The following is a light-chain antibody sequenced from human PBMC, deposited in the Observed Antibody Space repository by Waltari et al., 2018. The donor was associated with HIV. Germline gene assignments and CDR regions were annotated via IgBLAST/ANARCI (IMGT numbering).Light chain of an antibody. Sequence: QSALTQSASVSGSPGQSITISCTGSSRDVGAYNLVSWSQQHPGKAPKLMMVEVTKRPLGVSDRFSGSRSGITASLTIAGLQAEDEGNYYCCSYTGAGVLFGGGTKLTGL. V-gene: IGLV2-23*02. CDR3: CSYTGAGVL. CDR1: SRDVGAYNL. CDR2: EVT. J-gene: IGLJ2*01.